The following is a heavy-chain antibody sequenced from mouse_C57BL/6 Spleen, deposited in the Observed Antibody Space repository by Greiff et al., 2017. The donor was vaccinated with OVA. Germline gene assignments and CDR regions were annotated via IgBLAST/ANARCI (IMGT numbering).Heavy chain of an antibody. CDR3: ARIFQLTDDAMDY. CDR2: IWCDDDK. J-gene: IGHJ4*01. V-gene: IGHV8-8*01. CDR1: GFSLSTFGMG. Sequence: QVTLKESGPGILQPSQTLSLTCSFSGFSLSTFGMGLGWIRQPSGMGLEWLAHIWCDDDKYSNPALKRRPTISKDTSKNQVVLKIANVDTADTATYYCARIFQLTDDAMDYWGQGTSVTVSS. D-gene: IGHD4-1*01.